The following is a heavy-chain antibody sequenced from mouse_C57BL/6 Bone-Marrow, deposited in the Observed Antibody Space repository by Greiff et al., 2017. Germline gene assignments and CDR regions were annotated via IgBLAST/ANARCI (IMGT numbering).Heavy chain of an antibody. CDR1: GYTFTSYW. D-gene: IGHD1-1*01. CDR3: AIPMYYYGSSPWFAY. CDR2: IHPSDSDT. Sequence: QVQLQQPGAELVKPGASVKVSCKASGYTFTSYWMHWVKQRPGQGLEWIGRIHPSDSDTNSNQKFKGKATLTVDKSSSTAYMQLSSLTSEDSAVYYCAIPMYYYGSSPWFAYWGQGTLVTVSA. V-gene: IGHV1-74*01. J-gene: IGHJ3*01.